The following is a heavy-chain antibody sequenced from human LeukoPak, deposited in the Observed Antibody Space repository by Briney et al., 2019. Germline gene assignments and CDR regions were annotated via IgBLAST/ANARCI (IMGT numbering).Heavy chain of an antibody. CDR1: GFTFSDYS. J-gene: IGHJ4*02. D-gene: IGHD2-21*02. CDR3: AREKNRVTYDYFDH. CDR2: ISTSSITT. Sequence: GGSLRLSCAASGFTFSDYSMNWVRQAPGKGLEWVSYISTSSITTYYADSVKGRFSISRDNAKNSVYLQMNNLRDEDTAVYYCAREKNRVTYDYFDHWGQGTPVTVSS. V-gene: IGHV3-48*02.